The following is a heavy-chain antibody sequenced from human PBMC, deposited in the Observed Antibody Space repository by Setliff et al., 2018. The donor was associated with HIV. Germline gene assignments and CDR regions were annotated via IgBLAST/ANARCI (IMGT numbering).Heavy chain of an antibody. CDR1: GFTLTDYP. CDR3: ARENNFDY. V-gene: IGHV3-30*04. CDR2: IASHGNWH. J-gene: IGHJ4*02. Sequence: PGGSLRLSCAASGFTLTDYPMHWVRQAPGNGLEWVAVIASHGNWHDYAASVKGRFTISRDISRNTLYLQMNSLRVEDSALYYCARENNFDYWGQGTLVTVSS.